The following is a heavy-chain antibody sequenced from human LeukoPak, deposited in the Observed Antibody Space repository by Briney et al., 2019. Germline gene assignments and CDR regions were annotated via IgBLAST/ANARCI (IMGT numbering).Heavy chain of an antibody. CDR1: GYTFTSYD. CDR2: IIPILGIA. D-gene: IGHD3-22*01. J-gene: IGHJ4*02. V-gene: IGHV1-69*04. CDR3: ARFPTYYYDSSGYPGEFDY. Sequence: ASVKVSCKASGYTFTSYDISWVRQAPGQGLEWMGRIIPILGIANYAQKFQGRVTITADKSTSTAYMELSSLRSEDTAVYYCARFPTYYYDSSGYPGEFDYWGQGTLVTVSS.